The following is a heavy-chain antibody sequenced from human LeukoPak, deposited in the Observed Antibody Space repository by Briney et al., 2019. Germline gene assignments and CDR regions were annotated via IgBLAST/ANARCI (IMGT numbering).Heavy chain of an antibody. CDR3: VRDTSRQDPDATTPVPDAFDI. CDR1: GFTLSFYS. J-gene: IGHJ3*02. CDR2: ISSRSSTI. V-gene: IGHV3-48*01. D-gene: IGHD1-1*01. Sequence: GGSLRLSCTVSGFTLSFYSMNWVRQAPGKGLEWVSYISSRSSTIYYADSVKGRYTISRDNAKNSLYLQMNSLRAEDTAVYSCVRDTSRQDPDATTPVPDAFDIWGQGTMVTVSS.